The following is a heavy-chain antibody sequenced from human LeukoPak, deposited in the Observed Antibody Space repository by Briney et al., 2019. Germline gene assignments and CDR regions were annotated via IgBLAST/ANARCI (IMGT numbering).Heavy chain of an antibody. Sequence: SETLSLTCSVSGDSVTSTYWSWIRQPPGKGLEWIAYGHHSESSNYNPSFRSRVIIPVDTSRNQFSLRLSSVTAADTAIYYCARESAGSLHDSAAAFHYWGQGILVIVSS. D-gene: IGHD2-15*01. J-gene: IGHJ4*02. CDR2: GHHSESS. CDR1: GDSVTSTY. CDR3: ARESAGSLHDSAAAFHY. V-gene: IGHV4-59*02.